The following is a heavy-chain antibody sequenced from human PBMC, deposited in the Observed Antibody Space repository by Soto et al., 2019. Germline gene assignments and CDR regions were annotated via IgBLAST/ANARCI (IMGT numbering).Heavy chain of an antibody. CDR2: IVPIFGTA. J-gene: IGHJ3*02. D-gene: IGHD3-22*01. Sequence: QVQLVQSGDEVKKPGSSVKVSCKVSGGTFGSYAFNGVRQAPGQGLGWMGGIVPIFGTASYAQKFQGRVTITADKSTSTAYMELSSLRPEDTGVYYCARGGISLIEEPTTGAFDMWGQGTMVTVSP. V-gene: IGHV1-69*06. CDR1: GGTFGSYA. CDR3: ARGGISLIEEPTTGAFDM.